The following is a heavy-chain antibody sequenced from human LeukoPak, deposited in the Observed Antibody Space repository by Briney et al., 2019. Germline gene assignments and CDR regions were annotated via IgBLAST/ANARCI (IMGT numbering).Heavy chain of an antibody. D-gene: IGHD3-22*01. CDR2: ISGSGGST. Sequence: GGSLRLSCAASGFTFSSYAMSWVRQAPGKGLEWVSAISGSGGSTYYADSVKGRFTISRDNSKNTLYLQMNSLRAEGTAVYYCARSYYHDSSGRFDSWGQGTLVTVSS. V-gene: IGHV3-23*01. CDR1: GFTFSSYA. J-gene: IGHJ4*02. CDR3: ARSYYHDSSGRFDS.